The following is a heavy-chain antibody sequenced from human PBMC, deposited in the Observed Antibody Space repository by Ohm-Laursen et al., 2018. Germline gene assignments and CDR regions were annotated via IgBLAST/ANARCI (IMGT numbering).Heavy chain of an antibody. V-gene: IGHV4-34*01. J-gene: IGHJ2*01. CDR1: GGSFSGYY. CDR3: ARGSKYFDL. Sequence: GTLSLTWPVYGGSFSGYYWSWIRQPPGKGLEWIGEINHSGSTNYNPSLKSRITISVDTSKNQFSLKLSSVTAADTAFYYCARGSKYFDLWGRGTLVTVSS. CDR2: INHSGST.